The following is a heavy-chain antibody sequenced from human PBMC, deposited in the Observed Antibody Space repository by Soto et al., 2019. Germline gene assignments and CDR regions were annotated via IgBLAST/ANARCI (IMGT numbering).Heavy chain of an antibody. CDR3: ARPSGDDFWSGYYTYYYYYMDV. D-gene: IGHD3-3*01. J-gene: IGHJ6*03. V-gene: IGHV3-7*01. CDR1: EFTFSGYW. Sequence: HPGGSLRLSFAASEFTFSGYWMSWVRQAPGKGLEWVANIKQDGSEKYYVDSVKGRFTISRDNAKNSLYLQMNSLRAEDTAVYYSARPSGDDFWSGYYTYYYYYMDVWGKGTTVTVSS. CDR2: IKQDGSEK.